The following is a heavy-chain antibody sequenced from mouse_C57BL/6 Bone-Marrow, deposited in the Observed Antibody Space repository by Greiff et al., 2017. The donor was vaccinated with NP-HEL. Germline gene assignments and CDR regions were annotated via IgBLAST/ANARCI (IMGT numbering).Heavy chain of an antibody. CDR2: IRNKANGYTT. V-gene: IGHV7-3*01. CDR1: GFTFTDYY. CDR3: ARAPSYDYDVDY. J-gene: IGHJ2*01. D-gene: IGHD2-4*01. Sequence: DVHLVESGGGLVQPGGSLSLSCAASGFTFTDYYMSWVRQPPGKALEWLGFIRNKANGYTTEYSASVKGRFTISRDNSQSILYLQMNALRAEDSATYYCARAPSYDYDVDYWGQGTTLTVSS.